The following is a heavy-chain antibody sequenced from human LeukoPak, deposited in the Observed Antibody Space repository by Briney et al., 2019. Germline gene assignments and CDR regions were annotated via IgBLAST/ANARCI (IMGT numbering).Heavy chain of an antibody. CDR1: GGTFSSYA. Sequence: SVKVSCKASGGTFSSYAISWVRQAPGQGLEWMGGIIPIFGTANYAQKFQGRVTITADKSTSTAYMELSSLRSEDTAVYYCARDSTATMVRGVISSWGQGTLVTVSS. J-gene: IGHJ4*02. CDR2: IIPIFGTA. D-gene: IGHD3-10*01. CDR3: ARDSTATMVRGVISS. V-gene: IGHV1-69*06.